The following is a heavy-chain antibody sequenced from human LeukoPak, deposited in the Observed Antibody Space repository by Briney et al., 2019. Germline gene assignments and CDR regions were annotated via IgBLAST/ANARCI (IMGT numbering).Heavy chain of an antibody. CDR3: ATNDFWSRHFDY. D-gene: IGHD3-3*01. V-gene: IGHV4-61*02. J-gene: IGHJ4*02. Sequence: SQTLSLTCTVSGGSISSGSYYWSWIRQPAGKGLEWIGRIYTSGTVSYNPSLKSRVTISVDMSKNQFSLRLSSVTAADTAVYYCATNDFWSRHFDYWGQGTLVTVSS. CDR2: IYTSGTV. CDR1: GGSISSGSYY.